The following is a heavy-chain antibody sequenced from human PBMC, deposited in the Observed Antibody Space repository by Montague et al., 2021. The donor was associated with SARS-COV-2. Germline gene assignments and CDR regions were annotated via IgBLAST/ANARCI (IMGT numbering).Heavy chain of an antibody. V-gene: IGHV4-39*01. CDR3: ARHGGHSYAHFAY. J-gene: IGHJ4*02. Sequence: SETLSLTCTVSGGSISSSSYYWGWIRQPPGKGLEWIGSIYYSGSTYYNASLKSRVTISVDTSKNQFSLKLTSVTAADTAVYYCARHGGHSYAHFAYWGQGTLVIVPS. D-gene: IGHD5-18*01. CDR2: IYYSGST. CDR1: GGSISSSSYY.